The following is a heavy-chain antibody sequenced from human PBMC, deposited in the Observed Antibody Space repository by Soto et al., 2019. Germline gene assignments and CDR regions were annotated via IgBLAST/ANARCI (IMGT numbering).Heavy chain of an antibody. Sequence: QVQLVESGGGVVQPGRSLRLSCAASGFTFNNYGMQWVRQAPGKGLEWVTVIWYDGSNKYYADSVKGRFTISRDNSKNTLYLQMNSLRADDTAVYYCARDRSYGSGRDNPPFGYWGQGTLVTVSS. J-gene: IGHJ4*02. CDR3: ARDRSYGSGRDNPPFGY. CDR1: GFTFNNYG. V-gene: IGHV3-33*01. CDR2: IWYDGSNK. D-gene: IGHD3-10*01.